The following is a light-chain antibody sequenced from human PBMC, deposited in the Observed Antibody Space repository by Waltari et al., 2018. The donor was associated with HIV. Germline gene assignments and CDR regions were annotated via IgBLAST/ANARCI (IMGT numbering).Light chain of an antibody. CDR2: RNN. Sequence: QSVLTQLPSASGYPGQRVTIPCSGSSSNIGGHYVYLYQQLPGTAPTLLIYRNNLRPSGVPDRFSGTKSGTSASLAISGLRSGDEADYYCAAWDDSLSGLVFGGGTKLTVL. V-gene: IGLV1-47*01. CDR1: SSNIGGHY. CDR3: AAWDDSLSGLV. J-gene: IGLJ3*02.